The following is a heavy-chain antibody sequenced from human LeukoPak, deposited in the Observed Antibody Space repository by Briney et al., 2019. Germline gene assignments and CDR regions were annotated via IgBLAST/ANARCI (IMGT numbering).Heavy chain of an antibody. J-gene: IGHJ6*04. D-gene: IGHD3-3*01. CDR2: ISSSSSTI. Sequence: TGGSLRLSCAASGFTFSSYAMSWVRQAPGKGLEWVSYISSSSSTIYYADSVKGRFTISRDNAKNSLYLQMNSLRAEDTAVYYCARDERGYDFWSGYFVWGKGTTVTVSS. CDR3: ARDERGYDFWSGYFV. V-gene: IGHV3-48*01. CDR1: GFTFSSYA.